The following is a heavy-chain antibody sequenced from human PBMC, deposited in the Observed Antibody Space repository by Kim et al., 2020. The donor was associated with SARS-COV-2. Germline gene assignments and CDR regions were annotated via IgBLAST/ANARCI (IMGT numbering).Heavy chain of an antibody. Sequence: SETLSLTCAVYGGSFSGYYWSWIRQPPGKGLEWIGEINHSGSTNYNPSLKSRVTISVDTSKNQFSLKLSSVTAADTAVYYCARAGAPTPYYGMDVWGQGTTVTVSS. CDR2: INHSGST. CDR3: ARAGAPTPYYGMDV. V-gene: IGHV4-34*01. CDR1: GGSFSGYY. J-gene: IGHJ6*02.